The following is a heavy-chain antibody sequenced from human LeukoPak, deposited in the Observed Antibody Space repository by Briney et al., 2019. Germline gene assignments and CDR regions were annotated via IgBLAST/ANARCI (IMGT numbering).Heavy chain of an antibody. CDR2: IHYSGST. CDR3: ARAGEQQLEFDY. CDR1: GGSISSYY. Sequence: PSETLSLTCTVSGGSISSYYWSWIRQPPGKGLEWIGYIHYSGSTNYNPSLKSRVTISVDTSKNQFSLKLSSVTAADTAVYYCARAGEQQLEFDYWGQGTLVTVSS. V-gene: IGHV4-59*01. D-gene: IGHD6-13*01. J-gene: IGHJ4*02.